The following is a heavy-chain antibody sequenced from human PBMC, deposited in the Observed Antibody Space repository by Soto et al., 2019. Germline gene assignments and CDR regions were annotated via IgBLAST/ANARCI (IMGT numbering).Heavy chain of an antibody. D-gene: IGHD1-26*01. J-gene: IGHJ5*01. CDR1: GGVFRNYA. CDR2: IIPVFGTA. V-gene: IGHV1-69*01. CDR3: ARDRWGSYSFDS. Sequence: QVQLVQSGAEVKKPGSSVKVSCKASGGVFRNYAINWVRQAPGQGLEWMGGIIPVFGTADYPQKSQGRVTITADESTTTAYMELTSLKTEDTAVYFCARDRWGSYSFDSWGRGTLVTVAS.